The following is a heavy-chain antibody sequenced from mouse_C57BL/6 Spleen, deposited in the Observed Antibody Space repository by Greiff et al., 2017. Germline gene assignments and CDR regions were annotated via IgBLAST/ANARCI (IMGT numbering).Heavy chain of an antibody. CDR1: GFTFSSYG. CDR3: ARRAGGSSYEDYFDY. Sequence: EVKLVESGGDLVKPGGSLKLSCAASGFTFSSYGMSWVRQTPDKRLEWVATISSGGSYTYYPDSVKGRFTISRDNAKNTLYLQMSSLKSEDTAMYYSARRAGGSSYEDYFDYWGQGTTLTVSS. J-gene: IGHJ2*01. CDR2: ISSGGSYT. V-gene: IGHV5-6*02. D-gene: IGHD1-1*01.